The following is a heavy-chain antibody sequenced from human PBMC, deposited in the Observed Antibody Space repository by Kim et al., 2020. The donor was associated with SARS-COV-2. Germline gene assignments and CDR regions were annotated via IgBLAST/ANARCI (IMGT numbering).Heavy chain of an antibody. J-gene: IGHJ4*02. D-gene: IGHD3-9*01. V-gene: IGHV4-39*01. Sequence: LKSRVTISVDTSKNQFSLKLSSVTAADTAVYYCARLGGYDILTGLPDFDYWGQGTLVTVSS. CDR3: ARLGGYDILTGLPDFDY.